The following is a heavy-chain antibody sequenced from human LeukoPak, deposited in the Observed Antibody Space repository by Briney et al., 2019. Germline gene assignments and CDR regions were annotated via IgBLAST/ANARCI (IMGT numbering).Heavy chain of an antibody. J-gene: IGHJ3*02. CDR2: IYINGNT. V-gene: IGHV4-4*07. Sequence: SETLSLTCTVSGGSVTSYFWTWIRQPAGKGLEWIGRIYINGNTNYNSSLKSRVTISVNKSKNQFSLKLNSVTAADTAMYYCARIGGSASTLSAFGIWGQGTRVTVSS. CDR3: ARIGGSASTLSAFGI. CDR1: GGSVTSYF. D-gene: IGHD2-15*01.